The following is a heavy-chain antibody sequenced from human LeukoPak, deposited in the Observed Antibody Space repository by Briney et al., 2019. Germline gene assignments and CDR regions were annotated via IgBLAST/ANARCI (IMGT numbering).Heavy chain of an antibody. CDR2: ISGNGGYT. D-gene: IGHD2-2*01. CDR1: GFTFSSYA. Sequence: PGGSLRLSCAASGFTFSSYAMNWVRQVPGKGLEWVSGISGNGGYTCYADSVKGRFTISRDNAKNSLYLQMNSLRAEDTAVYYCARDRDCSSTSCYDFDYWGQGTLVTVSS. V-gene: IGHV3-21*01. CDR3: ARDRDCSSTSCYDFDY. J-gene: IGHJ4*02.